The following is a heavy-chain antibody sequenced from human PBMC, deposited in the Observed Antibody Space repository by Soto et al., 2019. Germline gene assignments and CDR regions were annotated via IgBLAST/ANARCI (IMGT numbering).Heavy chain of an antibody. CDR2: IVVGSGNT. Sequence: ASVKVSCKASGFTFTSSAMQWVRQARGQRLEWIGWIVVGSGNTNYAQKFQERVTITRDMSTSTAYMELSSLRSEDTAVYYCAAQYQPLLYPVWNAFDIWGQGTMVTVSS. CDR3: AAQYQPLLYPVWNAFDI. V-gene: IGHV1-58*02. J-gene: IGHJ3*02. D-gene: IGHD2-2*02. CDR1: GFTFTSSA.